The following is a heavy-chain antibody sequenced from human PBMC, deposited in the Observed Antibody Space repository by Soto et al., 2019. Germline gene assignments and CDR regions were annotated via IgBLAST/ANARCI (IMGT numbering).Heavy chain of an antibody. CDR3: ARDLGRYCTSTTCPPGVGFDP. CDR2: ISAYNGNT. D-gene: IGHD2-2*01. J-gene: IGHJ5*02. V-gene: IGHV1-18*04. Sequence: GXSGKVSYKASGYTFTSYGIIWVRQSPGQGLEWMGWISAYNGNTNYAQKLQGRVTMTTDTSTSTAYMELRSLRSDDTAVYYCARDLGRYCTSTTCPPGVGFDPCGQGTLVTVSS. CDR1: GYTFTSYG.